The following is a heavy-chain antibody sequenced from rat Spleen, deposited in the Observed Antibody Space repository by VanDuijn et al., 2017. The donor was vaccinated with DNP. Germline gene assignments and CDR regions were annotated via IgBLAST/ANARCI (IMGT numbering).Heavy chain of an antibody. J-gene: IGHJ4*01. CDR3: AREGDYYDGYGDALDA. CDR1: GFTFSDYN. CDR2: ISPSGGGT. Sequence: EVQLVESGGGLVQPGRSLKLSCAASGFTFSDYNMAWVRQAPTKGLEWVTSISPSGGGTYYRDSVKGRFTISRDNAKNTLYLQMNSLRSEDTATYYCAREGDYYDGYGDALDAWGQGTSVTVSS. V-gene: IGHV5-25*01. D-gene: IGHD1-12*03.